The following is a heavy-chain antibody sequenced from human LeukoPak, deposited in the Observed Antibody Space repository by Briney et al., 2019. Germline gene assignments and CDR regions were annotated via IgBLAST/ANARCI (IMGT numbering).Heavy chain of an antibody. CDR3: AWGPTISNWFDP. CDR1: GYTFTSYA. CDR2: IIPIFGTA. D-gene: IGHD3-3*01. Sequence: SVKVSSKASGYTFTSYAISWVRQAPGQGLEWMGGIIPIFGTANYAQKFQGRVTITTDESTSTAYMELSSLRSEDTAVYYCAWGPTISNWFDPWGQGTLVTVSS. J-gene: IGHJ5*02. V-gene: IGHV1-69*05.